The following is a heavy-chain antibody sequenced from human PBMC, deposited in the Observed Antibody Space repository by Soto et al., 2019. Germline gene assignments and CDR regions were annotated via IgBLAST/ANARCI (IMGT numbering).Heavy chain of an antibody. CDR1: GGSISSGGYY. J-gene: IGHJ4*02. D-gene: IGHD3-16*02. Sequence: QVQLQESGPGLVKPSQTLSLTCTVSGGSISSGGYYWSWIRQHPGKGLEWIGYIYYSGSTYYNPSLRSRVTISVDTSKNQFARKLSSGTAADTAVYYCARAAYVWGSYRSTPFGYWGQGTLVTVSS. CDR3: ARAAYVWGSYRSTPFGY. V-gene: IGHV4-31*03. CDR2: IYYSGST.